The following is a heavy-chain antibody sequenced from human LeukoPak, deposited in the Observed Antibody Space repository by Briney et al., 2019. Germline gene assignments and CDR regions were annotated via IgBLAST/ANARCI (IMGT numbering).Heavy chain of an antibody. D-gene: IGHD5-18*01. CDR1: GYSISSDYY. J-gene: IGHJ4*02. CDR2: IHHSGRT. V-gene: IGHV4-38-2*02. Sequence: SETLSLTCTVSGYSISSDYYWGWIRQPPGKGLEWIGSIHHSGRTYYNPSLKSRVTISVDTSKNQFSLKLSSVTAADTAVYYCARLETDYGYIYSWMFVRWGQGTLVTVSS. CDR3: ARLETDYGYIYSWMFVR.